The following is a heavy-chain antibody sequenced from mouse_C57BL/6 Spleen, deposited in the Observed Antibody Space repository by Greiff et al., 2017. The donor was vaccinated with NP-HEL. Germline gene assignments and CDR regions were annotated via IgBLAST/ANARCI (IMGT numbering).Heavy chain of an antibody. Sequence: EVQLQQSGPVLVKPGASVKMSCKASGYTFTDYYMNWVKQSHGKSLEWIGVINPYNGGTSYNQKFKGKATLTVDKSSSTAYMELNSLTSEDSAVYYCARERVWLRRDAMDYWGQGTSVTVSS. CDR2: INPYNGGT. V-gene: IGHV1-19*01. J-gene: IGHJ4*01. CDR3: ARERVWLRRDAMDY. CDR1: GYTFTDYY. D-gene: IGHD2-2*01.